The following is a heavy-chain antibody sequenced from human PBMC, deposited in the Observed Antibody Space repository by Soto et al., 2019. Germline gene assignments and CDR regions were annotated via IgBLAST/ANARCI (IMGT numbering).Heavy chain of an antibody. CDR2: ISSGSSTI. Sequence: GGSLRLSCAASGFTFSSYSMNWVRQAPGKGLEWVSYISSGSSTIYYTDSVKGRFTISRDNAKNSLYLQMNSLRAEDTAMYYCAAFGDYRLFAHWGQGTLVTVSS. J-gene: IGHJ1*01. CDR1: GFTFSSYS. D-gene: IGHD4-17*01. V-gene: IGHV3-48*01. CDR3: AAFGDYRLFAH.